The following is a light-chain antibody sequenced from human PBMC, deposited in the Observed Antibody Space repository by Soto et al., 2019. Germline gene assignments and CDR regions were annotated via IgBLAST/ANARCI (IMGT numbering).Light chain of an antibody. Sequence: QSALTQPASVSGSPGQSITISCTGTSSDVGAYNYVSWYQQHPGKAPKLMIYDVNNRPSGVSNRFSGSKSGNTASLTISGLQAGDEADYYCSSYTSSTTDVFGAGTTLTVL. V-gene: IGLV2-14*03. CDR1: SSDVGAYNY. J-gene: IGLJ1*01. CDR3: SSYTSSTTDV. CDR2: DVN.